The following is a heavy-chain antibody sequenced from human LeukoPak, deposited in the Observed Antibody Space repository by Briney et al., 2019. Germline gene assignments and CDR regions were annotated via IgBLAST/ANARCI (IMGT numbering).Heavy chain of an antibody. V-gene: IGHV1-24*01. D-gene: IGHD2-8*01. Sequence: ASVKVSCKVSGYTLTELSMHWVRQAPGKGLEWMGGFDPEDGETIYAQKFQGRVTMTTDTSTSTAYMELRSLRSDDTAVYYCARDRRSTMVADYYYGMDVWGQGTTVTVSS. CDR1: GYTLTELS. CDR2: FDPEDGET. CDR3: ARDRRSTMVADYYYGMDV. J-gene: IGHJ6*02.